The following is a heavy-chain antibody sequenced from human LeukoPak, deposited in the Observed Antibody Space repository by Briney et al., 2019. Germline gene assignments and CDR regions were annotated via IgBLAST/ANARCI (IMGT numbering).Heavy chain of an antibody. CDR3: ARGGYYYDSSGYAGDY. CDR2: ISAYSGNT. J-gene: IGHJ4*02. D-gene: IGHD3-22*01. Sequence: ASVKVSCKASGYALTSYGIIWVRQAPGQGLEWMGWISAYSGNTNYAQTLQGRVTMTTDTSTSTAYMELRSLRSDDTAVYYCARGGYYYDSSGYAGDYWGQGTLVTVSS. CDR1: GYALTSYG. V-gene: IGHV1-18*01.